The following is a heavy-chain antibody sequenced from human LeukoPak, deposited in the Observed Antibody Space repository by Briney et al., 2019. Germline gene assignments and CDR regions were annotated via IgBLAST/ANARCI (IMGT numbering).Heavy chain of an antibody. V-gene: IGHV4-59*12. Sequence: PSETLSLTCSVSGGSISGYYWSWIRQPPGKGLEWIGYIHYSGSTHYNPSLKSRVTISVDTSKNQFSLKLSSVTAADTAVYYCARDSPGVSWYDYWGQGTLVTVSS. D-gene: IGHD2-15*01. CDR3: ARDSPGVSWYDY. CDR2: IHYSGST. J-gene: IGHJ4*02. CDR1: GGSISGYY.